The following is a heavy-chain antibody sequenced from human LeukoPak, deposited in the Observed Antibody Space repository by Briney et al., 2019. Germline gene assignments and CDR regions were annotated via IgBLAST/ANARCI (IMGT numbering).Heavy chain of an antibody. CDR2: ISRSGRDI. CDR3: AKGRGTAVTSAANY. D-gene: IGHD4-17*01. CDR1: GFTFGTYA. Sequence: PLRLSCPPSGFTFGTYAMNSVRPAPRKRPHWVSSISRSGRDIYYADSVRGRFTISRDNARDSLYLQMNSLRAEDTAVYYCAKGRGTAVTSAANYWGQGTLVTVSS. J-gene: IGHJ4*02. V-gene: IGHV3-21*04.